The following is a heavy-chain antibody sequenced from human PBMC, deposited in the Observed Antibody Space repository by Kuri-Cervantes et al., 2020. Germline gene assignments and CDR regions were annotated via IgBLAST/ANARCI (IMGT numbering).Heavy chain of an antibody. CDR3: ASGRTLTIGDY. Sequence: GESLKISCAASGFTFNTYWMSWVRQAPGKGLEWVSAISGSGGRTYYADSVKGRFTISRDNSKNTLYLQMNSLRAEDTAVYNCASGRTLTIGDYWGQGTLVTVSS. CDR1: GFTFNTYW. V-gene: IGHV3-23*01. CDR2: ISGSGGRT. J-gene: IGHJ4*02. D-gene: IGHD3-9*01.